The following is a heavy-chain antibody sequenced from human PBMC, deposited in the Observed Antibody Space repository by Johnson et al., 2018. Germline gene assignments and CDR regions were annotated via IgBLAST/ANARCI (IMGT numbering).Heavy chain of an antibody. D-gene: IGHD3-22*01. CDR1: GFTFSSSW. CDR3: SRGTRIVD. J-gene: IGHJ4*02. CDR2: IRSKDYGQTT. V-gene: IGHV3-49*04. Sequence: VQLVQSGGGLVQPGGSLRLSCAASGFTFSSSWMHWVCQAPGKGPEWVGFIRSKDYGQTTEYAASVKGRFFISRDDSTNTAQLQMNSLKTEDTAMYYCSRGTRIVDWGQGTRVIVSS.